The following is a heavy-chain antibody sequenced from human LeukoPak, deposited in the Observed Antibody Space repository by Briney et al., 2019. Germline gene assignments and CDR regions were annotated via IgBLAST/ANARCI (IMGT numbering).Heavy chain of an antibody. Sequence: ASVKVSCKASGYTFTSYAMNWVRQAPGQGLKWLGWINPNTGNPTYAQGFTGRFVFSLDTSVSTAYLQISSLKAEDTAVYYCARILPVQLERRVWAPRFDPWGQGTLVTVSS. V-gene: IGHV7-4-1*02. CDR2: INPNTGNP. D-gene: IGHD1-1*01. J-gene: IGHJ5*02. CDR3: ARILPVQLERRVWAPRFDP. CDR1: GYTFTSYA.